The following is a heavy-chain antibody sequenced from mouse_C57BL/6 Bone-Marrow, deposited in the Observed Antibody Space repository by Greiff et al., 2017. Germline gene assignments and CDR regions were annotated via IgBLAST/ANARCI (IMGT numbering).Heavy chain of an antibody. CDR2: SRNKANDYTT. CDR1: GFTFSDFY. J-gene: IGHJ1*03. CDR3: SRDPITTVVVDYWYFDV. V-gene: IGHV7-1*01. D-gene: IGHD1-1*01. Sequence: EVKLVESGGGLVQSGRSLRLSCATSGFTFSDFYMEWVRQAPGKGLEWIAASRNKANDYTTEYSASVKGRFIVSRDTSQSILYLQMNALRAEDAAIYYCSRDPITTVVVDYWYFDVWGTGTTVTVSS.